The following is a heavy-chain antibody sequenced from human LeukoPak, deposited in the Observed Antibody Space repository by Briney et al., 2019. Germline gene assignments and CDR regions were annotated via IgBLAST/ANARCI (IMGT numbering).Heavy chain of an antibody. J-gene: IGHJ6*03. CDR2: IIPIFGTA. D-gene: IGHD2-2*01. CDR3: ARGPKGIVVVPAAIKVLYYYYMDV. V-gene: IGHV1-69*06. CDR1: GGTFSSYA. Sequence: SVKVSCKASGGTFSSYAISWVRQAPGQGLEWMGGIIPIFGTANYAQKFQGRVTITADKSTSTAYMELSSLRSEDTAVYYCARGPKGIVVVPAAIKVLYYYYMDVWGKGTTVTVSS.